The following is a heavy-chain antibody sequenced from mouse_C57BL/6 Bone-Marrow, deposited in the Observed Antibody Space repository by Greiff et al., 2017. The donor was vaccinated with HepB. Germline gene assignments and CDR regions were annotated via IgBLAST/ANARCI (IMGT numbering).Heavy chain of an antibody. V-gene: IGHV1-81*01. J-gene: IGHJ4*01. CDR3: ARSTLGYAMDY. CDR1: GYTFTSYG. CDR2: IDPRSGNT. Sequence: VQLQQSGAELARPGASVKLSCKASGYTFTSYGISWVKQRTGQGLEWIGEIDPRSGNTYYNEKFKGKATLTADKSSSTAYMELRSLTSEDSAVYFCARSTLGYAMDYWGQGTSVTVSS. D-gene: IGHD4-1*01.